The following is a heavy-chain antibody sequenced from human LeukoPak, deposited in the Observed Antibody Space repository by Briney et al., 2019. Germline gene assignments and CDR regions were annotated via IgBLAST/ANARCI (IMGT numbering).Heavy chain of an antibody. CDR3: ATNPGYSSTLSQDYMDV. D-gene: IGHD6-13*01. Sequence: PKASVKVSCKASGYTFTSYYMHWVRQAPGQGLEWMGIINPSGGSTSYAQKFQGRVTMTRDTSTSTVYMELSSLRSEDTAVYYCATNPGYSSTLSQDYMDVWGKGTTVTVSS. CDR2: INPSGGST. V-gene: IGHV1-46*01. J-gene: IGHJ6*03. CDR1: GYTFTSYY.